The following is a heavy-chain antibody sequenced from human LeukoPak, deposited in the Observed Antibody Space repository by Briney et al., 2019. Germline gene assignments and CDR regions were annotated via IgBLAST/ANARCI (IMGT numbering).Heavy chain of an antibody. CDR3: ARGDYDILTGYPYYYGMDV. CDR2: INPSGGST. V-gene: IGHV1-46*01. CDR1: GYTFTRYY. J-gene: IGHJ6*02. Sequence: ASVKVSCKASGYTFTRYYMHWVRQAPGQGLEWMGIINPSGGSTSYAQKFQGRVTMTRDTSTSTVYMELSSLRSEDTAVYYCARGDYDILTGYPYYYGMDVWGQGTTVTVSS. D-gene: IGHD3-9*01.